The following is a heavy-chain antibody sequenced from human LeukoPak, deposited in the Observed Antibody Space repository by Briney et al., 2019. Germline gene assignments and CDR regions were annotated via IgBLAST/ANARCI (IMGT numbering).Heavy chain of an antibody. CDR3: ARERRVSSTYYYDSSGYPLDY. D-gene: IGHD3-22*01. J-gene: IGHJ4*02. CDR2: IYTRGST. V-gene: IGHV4-61*02. Sequence: SETLSLTCTVSGGSISSSSYYWGWIRQPAGKGLEWIGRIYTRGSTNYNPSLKSRVTISVDTSKNQFSLKLSSVTAADTAVYYCARERRVSSTYYYDSSGYPLDYWGQGTLVTVSS. CDR1: GGSISSSSYY.